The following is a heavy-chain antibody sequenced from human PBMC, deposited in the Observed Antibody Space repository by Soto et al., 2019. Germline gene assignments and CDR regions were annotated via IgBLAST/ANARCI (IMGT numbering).Heavy chain of an antibody. CDR3: ARVRSSPLRYCDF. CDR1: GFSISSGFY. D-gene: IGHD3-9*01. J-gene: IGHJ4*02. Sequence: PSETLSLTCVVSGFSISSGFYWGWIRQSPGKGLEWIGSIYYSGGIYYNPSLRSRISVALDTSKNQFSLKLNSVSAADTAVYYCARVRSSPLRYCDFWGPGLLVTVS. V-gene: IGHV4-38-2*01. CDR2: IYYSGGI.